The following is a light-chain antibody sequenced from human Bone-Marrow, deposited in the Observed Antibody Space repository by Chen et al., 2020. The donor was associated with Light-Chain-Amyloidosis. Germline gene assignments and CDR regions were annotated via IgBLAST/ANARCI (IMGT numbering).Light chain of an antibody. V-gene: IGLV3-21*02. CDR2: DDS. CDR1: NIGATS. J-gene: IGLJ3*02. Sequence: SSVLTPPSSGSVAPGQTAHLACGGNNIGATSVHWYQQTPGQAPLLVVYDDSHRPSGIPERLSGSNSGNTATLTISRVEAGDEADYYCQVWDRSSNRPVFGGGTKLTVL. CDR3: QVWDRSSNRPV.